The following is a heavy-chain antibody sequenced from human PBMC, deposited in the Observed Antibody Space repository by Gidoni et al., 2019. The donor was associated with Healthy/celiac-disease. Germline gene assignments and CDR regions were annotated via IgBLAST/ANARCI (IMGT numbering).Heavy chain of an antibody. Sequence: QVQLQQWGAGLLKPSETLSLTCAVYGGSFSGYYWSWIRPPPGKGLEWIGESNHSGSTNYNQSLKSRVTISVDTSKNQFSLKLSSVTAADTAVYYCARGYQLLLGPHYFDYWGQGTLVTVSS. J-gene: IGHJ4*02. CDR1: GGSFSGYY. CDR3: ARGYQLLLGPHYFDY. V-gene: IGHV4-34*01. D-gene: IGHD2-2*01. CDR2: SNHSGST.